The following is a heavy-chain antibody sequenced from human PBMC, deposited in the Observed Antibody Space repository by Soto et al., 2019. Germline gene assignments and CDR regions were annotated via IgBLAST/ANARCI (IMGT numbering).Heavy chain of an antibody. V-gene: IGHV4-4*07. CDR3: AGIGEDVYYGMDV. D-gene: IGHD2-21*01. CDR2: IYSRGDT. J-gene: IGHJ6*02. CDR1: GGSMRSYY. Sequence: PSETLSLTCSVSGGSMRSYYWNWLRQPAGKGLEWIGRIYSRGDTNYNPSVKSRVTMSVDTSKNEFSLRLNSVTAADTAVYYCAGIGEDVYYGMDVWGQGTTITVSS.